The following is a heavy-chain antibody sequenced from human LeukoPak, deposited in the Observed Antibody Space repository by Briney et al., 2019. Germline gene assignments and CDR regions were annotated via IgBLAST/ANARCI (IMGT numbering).Heavy chain of an antibody. CDR3: ARVDEVATIAFDY. J-gene: IGHJ4*02. D-gene: IGHD5-24*01. CDR1: GGSFSGYY. V-gene: IGHV4-59*01. Sequence: PSETLSLTCAVYGGSFSGYYWSWIRQPPGKGLEWIGYIYYSGSTNYNPSLKSRVTISVDTSKNQFSLKLSSVTAADTAVYYCARVDEVATIAFDYWGQGTLVTVSS. CDR2: IYYSGST.